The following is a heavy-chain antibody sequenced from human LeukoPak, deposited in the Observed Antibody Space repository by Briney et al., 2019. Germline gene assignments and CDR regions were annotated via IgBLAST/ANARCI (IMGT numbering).Heavy chain of an antibody. CDR1: GFTFSDYY. V-gene: IGHV3-11*04. Sequence: GGSLRLSCAASGFTFSDYYMSWIRQAPGKGLERVSYISSSGSTIYYADSVKGRFTISRDNAKNSLYLQMNSLRAEDTAVYYCARDPTSWYAPNGYFDYWGQGTLVTVSS. J-gene: IGHJ4*02. D-gene: IGHD6-13*01. CDR3: ARDPTSWYAPNGYFDY. CDR2: ISSSGSTI.